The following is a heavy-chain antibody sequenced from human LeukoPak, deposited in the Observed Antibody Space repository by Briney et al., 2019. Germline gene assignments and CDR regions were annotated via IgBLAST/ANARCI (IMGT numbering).Heavy chain of an antibody. D-gene: IGHD3-22*01. V-gene: IGHV4-34*01. CDR2: INHSGST. CDR1: GGSFSGYY. CDR3: ARERHYDSSSYYYGYYYYMDV. J-gene: IGHJ6*03. Sequence: SETLSLTCAVYGGSFSGYYWSWIRQPPGKGLEWIGEINHSGSTNYNPSLKSRVTISVDTSKNQFSLKLSSVTAADTAVYYCARERHYDSSSYYYGYYYYMDVWGKGTTVTVSS.